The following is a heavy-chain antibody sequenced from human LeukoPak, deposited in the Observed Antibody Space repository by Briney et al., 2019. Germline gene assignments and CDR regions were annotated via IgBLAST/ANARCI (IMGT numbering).Heavy chain of an antibody. Sequence: GSAVKVSCEASGGTFSSYTISWVRQAPGQGLEWMGRIIPILGIANYAQKFQGRVTVTADKSTSTAYMELSSLRSEDTPVYYCARDGLPVESDYWGQGTLVTVSS. D-gene: IGHD2-21*02. V-gene: IGHV1-69*04. CDR3: ARDGLPVESDY. CDR2: IIPILGIA. J-gene: IGHJ4*02. CDR1: GGTFSSYT.